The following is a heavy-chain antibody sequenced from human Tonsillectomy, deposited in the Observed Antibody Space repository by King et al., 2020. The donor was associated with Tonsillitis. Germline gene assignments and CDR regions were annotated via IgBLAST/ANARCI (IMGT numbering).Heavy chain of an antibody. V-gene: IGHV4-4*07. D-gene: IGHD3-22*01. CDR2: VYASGKT. CDR1: GVSMRTTY. CDR3: ARDRGDYYDSATYDPLYFDS. Sequence: QLQESGPGLVKPSETLSLTCTVSGVSMRTTYWSWIRRPAGKGLEWIGRVYASGKTYHNPSLKSRVAMSIDTSKNQFSLRLSSVTAADTAVHYCARDRGDYYDSATYDPLYFDSWGQGTLVTVSS. J-gene: IGHJ4*02.